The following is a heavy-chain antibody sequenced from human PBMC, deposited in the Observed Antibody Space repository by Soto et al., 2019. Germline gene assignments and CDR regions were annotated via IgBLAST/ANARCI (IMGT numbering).Heavy chain of an antibody. J-gene: IGHJ4*02. D-gene: IGHD3-9*01. V-gene: IGHV4-39*01. CDR3: ARHPTYDILTGYYTPFDY. Sequence: QLQLQESGPGLVKPSETLSLTCTVSGGSISSSSYYWGWIRQPPGKGLEWIGSIYYSGSTYYNPSLKSRVTLSVDTSKNQFSLKLSSVTAADTAVYYCARHPTYDILTGYYTPFDYWGQGTLVTVSS. CDR1: GGSISSSSYY. CDR2: IYYSGST.